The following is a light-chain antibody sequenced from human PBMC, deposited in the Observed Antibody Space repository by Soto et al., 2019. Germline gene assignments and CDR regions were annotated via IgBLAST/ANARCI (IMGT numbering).Light chain of an antibody. Sequence: DIQMTQSPSSLSASVGDRVTITCRASQGISNFLAWYQQKPGKVPKLLIYDASTLQSGVPSRFSGSGSGTDFTLTISSLHPEDVANYYCQKYNSAPRAFGQGTKVEIK. CDR1: QGISNF. V-gene: IGKV1-27*01. CDR3: QKYNSAPRA. J-gene: IGKJ1*01. CDR2: DAS.